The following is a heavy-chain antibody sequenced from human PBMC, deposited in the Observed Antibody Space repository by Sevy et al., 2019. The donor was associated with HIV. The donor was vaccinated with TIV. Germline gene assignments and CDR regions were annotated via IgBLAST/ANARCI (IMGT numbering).Heavy chain of an antibody. CDR1: RITFTTSG. D-gene: IGHD3-9*01. Sequence: GGSLRLSCAVSRITFTTSGMHWVRQAPGKGLEWVAVISYDGRNKFYGDSVKGRFTISRDNSKNMLYLQVNSLTTEDTAVYYCAKDFTGYNGMDVWGHGTMVTVSS. CDR3: AKDFTGYNGMDV. V-gene: IGHV3-30*18. J-gene: IGHJ6*02. CDR2: ISYDGRNK.